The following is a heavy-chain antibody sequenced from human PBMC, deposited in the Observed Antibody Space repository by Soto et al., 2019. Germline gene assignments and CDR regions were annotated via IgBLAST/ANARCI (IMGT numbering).Heavy chain of an antibody. CDR3: ARSYCTNGVCYLFDP. CDR1: GGSISSGGYY. V-gene: IGHV4-31*03. J-gene: IGHJ5*02. CDR2: IYYSGST. Sequence: TSETLSLTCTVSGGSISSGGYYWSWIRQHPGKGLEWIGYIYYSGSTYYNPSLKSRVTISVDTFKNQFSLKLSSVTAADTALYYCARSYCTNGVCYLFDPWGQGTLVTVSS. D-gene: IGHD2-8*01.